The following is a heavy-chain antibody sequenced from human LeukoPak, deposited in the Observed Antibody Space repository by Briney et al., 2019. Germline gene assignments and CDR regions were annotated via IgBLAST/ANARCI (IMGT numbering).Heavy chain of an antibody. CDR1: RYTFTAYA. CDR3: AKYSSGWYDY. V-gene: IGHV1-3*01. Sequence: ASVKVSCKASRYTFTAYAMHWVRQAPGQRLEWMGWINAGNGNTKYSQKFQGRVTITRDTSASTAYMELSSLRSEDTAVYHCAKYSSGWYDYWGQGTLVTVSS. CDR2: INAGNGNT. D-gene: IGHD6-19*01. J-gene: IGHJ4*02.